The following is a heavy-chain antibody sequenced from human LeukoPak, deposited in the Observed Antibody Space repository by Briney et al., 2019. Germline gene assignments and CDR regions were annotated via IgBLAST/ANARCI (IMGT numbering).Heavy chain of an antibody. V-gene: IGHV4-38-2*02. J-gene: IGHJ4*02. CDR3: ASLRFDTVDY. D-gene: IGHD3-10*01. Sequence: SETLSLTCTVSGYSISSGYYWGWIRQPPGKGLEWIGSIYHSGSTYYNPSLKSRVTISVDTSKNQFSLKLSSVTAADTAVYYCASLRFDTVDYWGQGTLVTVSS. CDR1: GYSISSGYY. CDR2: IYHSGST.